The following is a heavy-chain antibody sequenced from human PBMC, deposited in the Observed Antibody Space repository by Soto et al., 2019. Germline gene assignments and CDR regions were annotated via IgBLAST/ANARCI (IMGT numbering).Heavy chain of an antibody. V-gene: IGHV1-46*01. D-gene: IGHD1-1*01. J-gene: IGHJ6*02. Sequence: GASVKVSCKASGYTFTTYDIHWVLQAPGQGLEWMGIINPLAGTTSSVQKFEDRVSMTRDTSTTTVYMDLSDLTSEDTAVYFCARGGTGTAGSRAYQGMDVWGQGTTVTVSS. CDR3: ARGGTGTAGSRAYQGMDV. CDR1: GYTFTTYD. CDR2: INPLAGTT.